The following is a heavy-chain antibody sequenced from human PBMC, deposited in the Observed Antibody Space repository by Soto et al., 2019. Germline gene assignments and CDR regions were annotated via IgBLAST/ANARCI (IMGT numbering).Heavy chain of an antibody. J-gene: IGHJ6*02. CDR1: GYTFTSYG. Sequence: ASVKVSCKASGYTFTSYGISWVRQAPGQGLEWMGWISAYNGNTNYAQKLQGRVTMTTDTSTSTAYMELRSLGSDDTAVYYCARGGYSYGSDYYYGMDVWGQGTTVTVSS. CDR3: ARGGYSYGSDYYYGMDV. CDR2: ISAYNGNT. V-gene: IGHV1-18*04. D-gene: IGHD5-18*01.